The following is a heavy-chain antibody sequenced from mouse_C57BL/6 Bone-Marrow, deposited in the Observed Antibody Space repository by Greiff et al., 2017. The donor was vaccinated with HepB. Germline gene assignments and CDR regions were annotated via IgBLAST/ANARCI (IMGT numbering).Heavy chain of an antibody. D-gene: IGHD3-2*02. CDR1: GYTFTSYW. V-gene: IGHV1-69*01. CDR2: IDPSDSYT. Sequence: QVQLQQPGAELVMPGASVKLSCKASGYTFTSYWMHWVKQRPGQGLEWIGEIDPSDSYTNYNQKFKGKSTLTVDKSSSTAYMQLSSLTSEDSAVYDCARRDSSGYGYFDYWGQGTTLTVSS. J-gene: IGHJ2*01. CDR3: ARRDSSGYGYFDY.